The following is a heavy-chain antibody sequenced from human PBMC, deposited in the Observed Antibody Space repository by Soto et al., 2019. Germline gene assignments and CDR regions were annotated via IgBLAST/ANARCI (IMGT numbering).Heavy chain of an antibody. D-gene: IGHD2-15*01. V-gene: IGHV5-51*01. J-gene: IGHJ6*02. Sequence: ESLKVSCKGSGYSFTSYWIGLVRQMPGKGLEWMGIIYPGDSDTRYSPSFQGQVTISADKSISTAYLQWSSLKASDTAMYYCARQVAYCSGGSCNSRSSYYYGMDVWGQGTTVTVSS. CDR1: GYSFTSYW. CDR2: IYPGDSDT. CDR3: ARQVAYCSGGSCNSRSSYYYGMDV.